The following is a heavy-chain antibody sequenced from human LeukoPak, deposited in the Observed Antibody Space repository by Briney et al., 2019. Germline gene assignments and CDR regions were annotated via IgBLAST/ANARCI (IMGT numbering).Heavy chain of an antibody. V-gene: IGHV1-46*01. CDR3: ARDIARDGYNYAYFDY. D-gene: IGHD5-24*01. J-gene: IGHJ4*02. CDR1: GGTFSSYA. CDR2: INPSGGST. Sequence: ASVKVSCKASGGTFSSYAISWVRLAPVQGLEWMGIINPSGGSTSYAQKFQGRVTMTRDTSTSTVYMELSSLRSEDTAVYYCARDIARDGYNYAYFDYWGQGTLVTVSS.